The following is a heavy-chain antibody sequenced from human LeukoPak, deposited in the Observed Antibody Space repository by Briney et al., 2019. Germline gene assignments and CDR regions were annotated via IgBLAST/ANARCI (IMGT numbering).Heavy chain of an antibody. Sequence: GESLKISCKGSGYSFTSYWISWVRQMPGKGLEWMGIIYPSDSDTTYSPSFQGQVTISADKSSSTAYLQWSSLKASDTAIYYCARLVGATPLDYWGQGTLVTVSS. CDR3: ARLVGATPLDY. CDR2: IYPSDSDT. V-gene: IGHV5-51*01. J-gene: IGHJ4*02. CDR1: GYSFTSYW. D-gene: IGHD1-26*01.